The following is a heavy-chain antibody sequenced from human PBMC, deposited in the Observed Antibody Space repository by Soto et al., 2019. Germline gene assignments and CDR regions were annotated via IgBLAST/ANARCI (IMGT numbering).Heavy chain of an antibody. J-gene: IGHJ4*02. D-gene: IGHD4-17*01. Sequence: ASVKVYYKASGYTFTSYDINWERQATGQGLERMGWMNPNSGNTDYAQKFQGRVTMTRNTSISTAYMELSSLSSEDTAVYYCAWTLYGDKVDYWGQGTLVTVSS. V-gene: IGHV1-8*01. CDR3: AWTLYGDKVDY. CDR2: MNPNSGNT. CDR1: GYTFTSYD.